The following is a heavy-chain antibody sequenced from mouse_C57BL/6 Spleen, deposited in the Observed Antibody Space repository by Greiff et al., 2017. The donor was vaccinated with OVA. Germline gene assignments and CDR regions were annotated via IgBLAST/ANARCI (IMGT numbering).Heavy chain of an antibody. CDR1: GFNIKDYY. V-gene: IGHV14-1*01. CDR3: TTIYYDYDRVYFDY. J-gene: IGHJ2*01. D-gene: IGHD2-4*01. CDR2: IDPEDGDT. Sequence: VQLQQSGAELVRPGASVKLSCTASGFNIKDYYMHWVKQRPEQGLEWIGRIDPEDGDTEYAPKFQGKATMTADTSSNTAYLQLSSLTSEDTAVYYCTTIYYDYDRVYFDYWGQGTTLTVSS.